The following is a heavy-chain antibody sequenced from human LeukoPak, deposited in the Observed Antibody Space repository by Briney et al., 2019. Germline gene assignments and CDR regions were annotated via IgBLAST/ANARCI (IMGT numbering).Heavy chain of an antibody. J-gene: IGHJ4*02. Sequence: GGSLRLSCAASGFTFSSYGMQWVRQAPGKGLEWVAVISDDGSNKYYADSVKGRFTISRDNSKNTLYLQMNSLRAEDTAVYYCATSRKSISAVIIDYWGREPWSPSPQ. CDR3: ATSRKSISAVIIDY. CDR1: GFTFSSYG. D-gene: IGHD6-13*01. CDR2: ISDDGSNK. V-gene: IGHV3-30*19.